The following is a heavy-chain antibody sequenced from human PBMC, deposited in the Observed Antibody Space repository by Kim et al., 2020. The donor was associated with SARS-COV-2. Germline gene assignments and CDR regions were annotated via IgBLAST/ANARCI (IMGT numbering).Heavy chain of an antibody. CDR2: IYYSGST. D-gene: IGHD2-2*02. CDR3: ARGRTGAIYRWFDP. J-gene: IGHJ5*02. Sequence: SETLSLTCTVSGGSISSGGYYWSWIRQHPGKGLEWIGYIYYSGSTYYNPSLKSRVTISVDTSKNQFSLKLSSVTAADTAVYYCARGRTGAIYRWFDPWGQGTLVTVSS. V-gene: IGHV4-31*03. CDR1: GGSISSGGYY.